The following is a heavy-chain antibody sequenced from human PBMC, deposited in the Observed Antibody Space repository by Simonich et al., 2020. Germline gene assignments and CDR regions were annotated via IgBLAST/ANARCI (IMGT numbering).Heavy chain of an antibody. Sequence: EVQLVESGGGLVQPGGSLRLSCAASGFTFSSYWMSWVRQAPGKGLEGGDKKKQDGSEKDYWDSVKGRFTISRDNAKNSLYLQMNSLRAEDTAVYYCARDREVYGSGSYYNYWGQGTLVTVSS. J-gene: IGHJ4*02. CDR2: KKQDGSEK. D-gene: IGHD3-10*01. CDR1: GFTFSSYW. V-gene: IGHV3-7*01. CDR3: ARDREVYGSGSYYNY.